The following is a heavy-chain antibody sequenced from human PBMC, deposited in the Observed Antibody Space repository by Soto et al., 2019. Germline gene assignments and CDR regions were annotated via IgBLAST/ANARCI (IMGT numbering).Heavy chain of an antibody. J-gene: IGHJ6*02. V-gene: IGHV5-51*01. CDR1: GYSFTSYW. CDR2: IYPGDSDT. Sequence: XDSLTISCKGSGYSFTSYWIGLVRQMPGKGLEWMGIIYPGDSDTRYSPSFQGQVTISADKSISTAYLQWSSLKASDTAMYYCARHAEDDYYYYGMDVWGQGTTVTVSS. CDR3: ARHAEDDYYYYGMDV.